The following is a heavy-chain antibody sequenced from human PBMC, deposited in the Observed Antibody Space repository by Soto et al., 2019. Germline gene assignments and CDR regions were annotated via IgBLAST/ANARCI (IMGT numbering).Heavy chain of an antibody. CDR2: IYYSGRT. V-gene: IGHV4-59*01. CDR1: GGSISSYY. CDR3: ASLPATSDFDY. Sequence: SETLSLTCTVSGGSISSYYWSWIRQPPGKGLEWIGYIYYSGRTNYNPSLKSRVTISVDKSKNQFSLKLSSVTAADTAVYYCASLPATSDFDYWGQGTLVTVSS. J-gene: IGHJ4*02. D-gene: IGHD2-2*01.